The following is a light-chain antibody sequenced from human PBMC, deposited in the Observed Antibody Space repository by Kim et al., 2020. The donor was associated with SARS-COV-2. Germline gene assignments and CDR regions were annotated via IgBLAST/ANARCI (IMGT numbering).Light chain of an antibody. CDR1: NSNIGSGFD. V-gene: IGLV1-40*01. CDR2: GND. J-gene: IGLJ3*02. Sequence: QSVLTQPPSVSGAPGQRVTISCTGSNSNIGSGFDVHWYQQLPGTAPKLLLYGNDNRPSGVPDRFSGSRSGTSASLAITGLHPEDEADYHCQSYDNILGGVFGGGTKLTVL. CDR3: QSYDNILGGV.